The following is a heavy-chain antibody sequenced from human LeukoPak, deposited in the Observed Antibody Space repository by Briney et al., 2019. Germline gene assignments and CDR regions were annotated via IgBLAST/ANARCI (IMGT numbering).Heavy chain of an antibody. CDR1: GFTFSSYA. Sequence: PGGSLRLSCTVSGFTFSSYAMHWVRQAPGKGLEWVAVISYDGSNKYYADSVKGRFTISRDNSKNTLYLQMNSLRAEDTAVYYCARDQGQWLVPYFDYWGQGTLVTVSS. CDR3: ARDQGQWLVPYFDY. V-gene: IGHV3-30*04. D-gene: IGHD6-19*01. J-gene: IGHJ4*02. CDR2: ISYDGSNK.